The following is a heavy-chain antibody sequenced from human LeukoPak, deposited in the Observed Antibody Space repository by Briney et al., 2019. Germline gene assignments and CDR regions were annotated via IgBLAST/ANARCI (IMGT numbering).Heavy chain of an antibody. Sequence: GGSLRLSCAASGFTFSSYGMNWVRQAPGKGLEWVSYISDSSSTIYYADSVKGRLTISRDNAKNSLYLQLNSLRAEDTAVYYCARWGATGYGDYWGQGTLVTVSS. CDR2: ISDSSSTI. V-gene: IGHV3-48*03. J-gene: IGHJ4*02. CDR1: GFTFSSYG. CDR3: ARWGATGYGDY. D-gene: IGHD3-9*01.